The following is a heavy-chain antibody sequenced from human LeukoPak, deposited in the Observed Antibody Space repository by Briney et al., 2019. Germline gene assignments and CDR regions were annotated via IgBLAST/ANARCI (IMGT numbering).Heavy chain of an antibody. CDR2: IYNSGGT. CDR3: ARERGLSFGRTGSFDY. CDR1: GESFSSYY. V-gene: IGHV4-59*01. Sequence: PSETLSLTCAVYGESFSSYYWSWIQQPPGKGLEWIGYIYNSGGTDYNPSLKSRVTISVDTSNNQFSLKLRSVTAADTAVYYCARERGLSFGRTGSFDYWGQGALVTVSS. J-gene: IGHJ4*02. D-gene: IGHD1-14*01.